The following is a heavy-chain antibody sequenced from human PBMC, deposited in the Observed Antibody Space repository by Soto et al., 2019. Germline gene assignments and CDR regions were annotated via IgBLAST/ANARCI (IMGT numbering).Heavy chain of an antibody. J-gene: IGHJ4*02. D-gene: IGHD2-8*01. CDR3: ARADIVLMVYAIPGY. Sequence: SETLSLTCTVSGGSISSGGYYWSWIRQHPGKGLEWIGYIYYSGSTYYNPSLKSRVTISVDTSKNQFSLKLSSVTAADTAVYYCARADIVLMVYAIPGYWGQGTLVTVPQ. V-gene: IGHV4-31*03. CDR1: GGSISSGGYY. CDR2: IYYSGST.